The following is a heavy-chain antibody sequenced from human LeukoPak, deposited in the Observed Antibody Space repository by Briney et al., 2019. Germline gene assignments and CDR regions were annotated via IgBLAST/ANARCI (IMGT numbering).Heavy chain of an antibody. J-gene: IGHJ4*02. CDR1: GGSFSGYY. CDR2: INHSGST. Sequence: SETLSLTCAVYGGSFSGYYWSWIRQPPGKGLEWIGEINHSGSTNYNPSLKSRVTISVDTSKNQFSLKLSSVTAADTAVYYCGRGSSGYPSWGQGTLVTVSS. CDR3: GRGSSGYPS. V-gene: IGHV4-34*01. D-gene: IGHD6-19*01.